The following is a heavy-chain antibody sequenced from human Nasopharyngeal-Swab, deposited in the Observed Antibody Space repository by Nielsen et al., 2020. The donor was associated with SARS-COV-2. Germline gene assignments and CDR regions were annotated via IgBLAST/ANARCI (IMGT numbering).Heavy chain of an antibody. CDR3: AGTFGEGHDYYYYGMDV. CDR1: GFTFSSYA. Sequence: GESLKISCAASGFTFSSYAMHWVRQAPGQGLELVSVISYDGSNKYYADSVKGRFTISRDNSKNTLYLQMNSLRAEDTAVYYCAGTFGEGHDYYYYGMDVWGQGTTVTVSS. D-gene: IGHD3-10*01. CDR2: ISYDGSNK. V-gene: IGHV3-30*01. J-gene: IGHJ6*02.